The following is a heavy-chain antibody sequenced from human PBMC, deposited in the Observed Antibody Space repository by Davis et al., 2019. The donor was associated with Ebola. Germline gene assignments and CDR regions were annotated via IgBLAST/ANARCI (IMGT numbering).Heavy chain of an antibody. D-gene: IGHD3-22*01. J-gene: IGHJ4*02. CDR1: GFTFSNAW. V-gene: IGHV3-15*07. CDR2: IKSKTDGGTT. Sequence: SLNISCAASGFTFSNAWMNWVRQAPGKGLEWVGRIKSKTDGGTTDYAAPVKGRFTISRDDSKNTLYLQMNSLKTEDTAVYYCTTDYYDSSGSDYWGQGTLVTVSS. CDR3: TTDYYDSSGSDY.